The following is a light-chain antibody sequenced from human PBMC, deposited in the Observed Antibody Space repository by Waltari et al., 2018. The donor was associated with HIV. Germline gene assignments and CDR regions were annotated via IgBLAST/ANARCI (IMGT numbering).Light chain of an antibody. CDR3: QVWISPNDQLNWV. Sequence: SYVLTQPPSVSAAPGQTARITCGGANLGSKSVPCHPQMPGQAPVLVVYDGRDRPSGIPGRISGSNSGNTATLTISRVEAGDEADYYCQVWISPNDQLNWVFGGGTKLTVL. CDR1: NLGSKS. J-gene: IGLJ3*02. V-gene: IGLV3-21*02. CDR2: DGR.